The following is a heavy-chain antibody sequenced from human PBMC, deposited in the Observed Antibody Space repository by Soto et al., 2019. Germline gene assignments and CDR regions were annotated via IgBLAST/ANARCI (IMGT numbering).Heavy chain of an antibody. J-gene: IGHJ4*02. V-gene: IGHV1-18*01. CDR3: ARENYGDHKYPGEVFDL. Sequence: ASVKVSCKASGYTFNSYGISWVRQAPGQRLEWMGLITTNNGDTYYAPKVHGRVTMTTDTSTSTAYMEVTNLRSDDTAVYYCARENYGDHKYPGEVFDLWGQGTLVTVSS. D-gene: IGHD4-17*01. CDR2: ITTNNGDT. CDR1: GYTFNSYG.